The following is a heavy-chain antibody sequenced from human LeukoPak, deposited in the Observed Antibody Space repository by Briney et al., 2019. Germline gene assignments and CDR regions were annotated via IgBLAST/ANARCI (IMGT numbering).Heavy chain of an antibody. V-gene: IGHV3-53*01. D-gene: IGHD3-9*01. CDR1: GLTVSSNY. CDR2: IYSGGST. CDR3: ARGGYDILTTYFDY. J-gene: IGHJ4*02. Sequence: GGSLRLSCAASGLTVSSNYMSWVRQAPGKGLEWVSVIYSGGSTYYADSVKGRFTISRDNSKNTLYLQMNSLRAEDTAVYYCARGGYDILTTYFDYWGQGTLVTVSS.